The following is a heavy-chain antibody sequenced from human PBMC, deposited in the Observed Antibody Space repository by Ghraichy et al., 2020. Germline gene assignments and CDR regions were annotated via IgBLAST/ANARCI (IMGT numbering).Heavy chain of an antibody. V-gene: IGHV1-8*01. J-gene: IGHJ4*02. D-gene: IGHD7-27*01. CDR2: MNPNSANT. CDR1: GYTYTSYD. Sequence: ASVKVSGKASGYTYTSYDINWVRQATGQGLEWMGWMNPNSANTGYAQKFQGRVTMTRTTSISTAYMELSSLRSEDTAVYYCVRTPPNWGFDYWGQGTLVTVSS. CDR3: VRTPPNWGFDY.